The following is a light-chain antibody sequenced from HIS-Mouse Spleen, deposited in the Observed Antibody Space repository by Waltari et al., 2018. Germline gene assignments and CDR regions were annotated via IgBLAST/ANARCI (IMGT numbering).Light chain of an antibody. CDR1: SSDVGGYTY. CDR2: DVS. J-gene: IGLJ2*01. CDR3: NSYTSSSTLV. V-gene: IGLV2-14*03. Sequence: QSALTQPASVSGSPGQSITISCTGTSSDVGGYTYVSWYQQHPGKAPKLMIYDVSNRPSGVSNRFSGSKYGNTASLTISGLQAEDEADYYCNSYTSSSTLVFGGGTKLTVL.